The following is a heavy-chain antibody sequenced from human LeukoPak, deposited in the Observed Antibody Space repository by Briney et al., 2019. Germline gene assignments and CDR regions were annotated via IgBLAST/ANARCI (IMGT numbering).Heavy chain of an antibody. CDR1: GFTLSNHW. Sequence: GGSLRLSCAASGFTLSNHWMTWVRQVPGRGPEWVANVNRDGSETYYLDSVKGRFTISKDNAKNSLCLQMNSLRAEDTALYHCARNNGMDVWGQGTTVIVSS. J-gene: IGHJ6*02. CDR2: VNRDGSET. CDR3: ARNNGMDV. V-gene: IGHV3-7*03.